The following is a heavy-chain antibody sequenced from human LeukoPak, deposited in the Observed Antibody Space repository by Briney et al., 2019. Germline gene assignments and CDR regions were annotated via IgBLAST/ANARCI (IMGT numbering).Heavy chain of an antibody. V-gene: IGHV3-30*18. D-gene: IGHD3-10*01. CDR1: GFPFSDYG. Sequence: GGSLRLSCAASGFPFSDYGMYWVRQAPGKGLEWLAVISHDGNNKYYADSVKGRITISRDNSMNTLYLQMNSLRAEDTAVYYCAKPYGSGRYYYYYYMDVWGKGATVTISS. J-gene: IGHJ6*03. CDR2: ISHDGNNK. CDR3: AKPYGSGRYYYYYYMDV.